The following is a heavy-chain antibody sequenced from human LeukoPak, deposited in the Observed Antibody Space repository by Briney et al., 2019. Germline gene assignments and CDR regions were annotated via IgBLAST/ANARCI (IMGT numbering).Heavy chain of an antibody. CDR1: GFTFRSYE. Sequence: GGSLRLSCAASGFTFRSYEMNWVRQAPGKGLGWVSYISTTGSAMYYADSVKGRFTTSRDNAKNSLHLQMNSLRAEDTAVYYCARDRGPEPDYWGQGTLVTVSS. J-gene: IGHJ4*02. V-gene: IGHV3-48*03. CDR3: ARDRGPEPDY. D-gene: IGHD3-10*01. CDR2: ISTTGSAM.